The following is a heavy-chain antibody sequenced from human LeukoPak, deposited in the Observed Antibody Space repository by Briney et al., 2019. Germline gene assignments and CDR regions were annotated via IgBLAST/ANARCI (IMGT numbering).Heavy chain of an antibody. CDR1: GGSISSYY. CDR2: IYYSGST. Sequence: SETLSLTCTVSGGSISSYYWSWIRQPPGKGLEWIGYIYYSGSTNYNPSLKSRVTISVDTSKNQFSLKLSSVTAADTAVYYCARDAVRGANWFDPWGQGTLVTVSS. J-gene: IGHJ5*02. CDR3: ARDAVRGANWFDP. D-gene: IGHD3-10*01. V-gene: IGHV4-59*01.